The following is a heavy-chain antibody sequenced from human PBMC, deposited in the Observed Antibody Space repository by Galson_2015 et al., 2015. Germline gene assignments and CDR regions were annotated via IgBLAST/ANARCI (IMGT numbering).Heavy chain of an antibody. CDR3: ASAPGLWFRWDY. J-gene: IGHJ4*02. CDR2: ISSSGNYI. CDR1: GFTFSDYS. Sequence: SLRLSCAASGFTFSDYSMNWVRQAPGKGLEWVSSISSSGNYIYYADSVKGRFTISRDNAKNSLFLQMNSLRVEDTAVYYCASAPGLWFRWDYWGQGTLVTVSS. D-gene: IGHD3-10*01. V-gene: IGHV3-21*01.